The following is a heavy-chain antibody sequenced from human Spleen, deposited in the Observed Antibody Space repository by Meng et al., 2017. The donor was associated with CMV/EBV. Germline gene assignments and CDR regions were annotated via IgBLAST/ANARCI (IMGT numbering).Heavy chain of an antibody. Sequence: GESLKISCAASTITVSSHYMSWVRQAPGKGLEWVSIIYSDGNEYYAESVKGGFTISRDNSKNTVNLQMNRLRVDDTAVYYCARQGGFGEPNWFDPWGQGTLVTVSS. CDR2: IYSDGNE. J-gene: IGHJ5*02. CDR1: TITVSSHY. CDR3: ARQGGFGEPNWFDP. V-gene: IGHV3-53*01. D-gene: IGHD3-10*01.